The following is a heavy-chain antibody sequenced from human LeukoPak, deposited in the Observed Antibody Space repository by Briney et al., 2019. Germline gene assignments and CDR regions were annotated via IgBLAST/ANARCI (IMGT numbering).Heavy chain of an antibody. D-gene: IGHD3-22*01. Sequence: SETLSLTCAVYGGSFSGYYWSWIRQPPGKGLEWIGEINHSGSTNYNPSLKSRVTISVDTSKNQFSLKLSSVTAADTAVYYCARGNPDYYDSSGYYYFYYYYGMDVWGQGTTVTVSS. CDR2: INHSGST. CDR3: ARGNPDYYDSSGYYYFYYYYGMDV. V-gene: IGHV4-34*01. CDR1: GGSFSGYY. J-gene: IGHJ6*02.